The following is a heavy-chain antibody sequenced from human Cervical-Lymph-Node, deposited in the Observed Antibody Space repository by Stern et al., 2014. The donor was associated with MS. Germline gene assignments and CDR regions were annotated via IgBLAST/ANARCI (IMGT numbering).Heavy chain of an antibody. D-gene: IGHD2-8*02. J-gene: IGHJ4*02. CDR3: AKHACTGAACPFDL. V-gene: IGHV4-39*01. CDR1: GDSISSYTHY. Sequence: QLQLQESGPGLVKPSETLSLTCAVSGDSISSYTHYWAWIRQPPGKGLEWIGSVYYSGAPYSNPSLKSPGTISVDTSKNHFSLGLNSVTAADTAVYYCAKHACTGAACPFDLWGQGTLVTVSS. CDR2: VYYSGAP.